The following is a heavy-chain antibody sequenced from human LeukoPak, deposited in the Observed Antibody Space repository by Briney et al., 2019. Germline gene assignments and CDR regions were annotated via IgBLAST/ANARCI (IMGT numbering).Heavy chain of an antibody. CDR1: GFTFGEND. D-gene: IGHD4-11*01. V-gene: IGHV3-49*04. J-gene: IGHJ4*02. Sequence: GGSLRLSCTVSGFTFGENDMSWVRQAPGKGLEWVGIIRSKLYGEKTEYAGSGKGRFTISRDEAKSITFLQLNSLNTKDTAVYYRTRAGNDYNNYQSPYWDRGTLVTVA. CDR3: TRAGNDYNNYQSPY. CDR2: IRSKLYGEKT.